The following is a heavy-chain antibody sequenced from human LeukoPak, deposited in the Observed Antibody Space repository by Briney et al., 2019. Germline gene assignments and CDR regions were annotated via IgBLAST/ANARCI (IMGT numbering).Heavy chain of an antibody. D-gene: IGHD3-10*01. CDR2: IYYSGST. V-gene: IGHV4-61*01. J-gene: IGHJ3*02. CDR3: ARETTYYYGSGLDAFDI. CDR1: GGSVSSGSYY. Sequence: PSETLSLTCTVSGGSVSSGSYYWRWTRQPPGKGLEWIGYIYYSGSTNYNPSLKSRVPISVDTSKNQFSLKLSSVTAADTAVYYCARETTYYYGSGLDAFDIWGQGTMVTVSS.